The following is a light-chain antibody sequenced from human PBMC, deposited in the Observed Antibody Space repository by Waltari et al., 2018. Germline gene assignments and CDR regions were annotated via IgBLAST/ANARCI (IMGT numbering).Light chain of an antibody. CDR1: QGISSY. CDR2: AAS. Sequence: DIQLTQSPSFLSASVGDRVTITCRASQGISSYLAWYQQKPGNAPKLLIYAASTLQSGVPSRFSGSESGTEFTLTISSLQPEDFATYYCQQRNSYPFTFGPGTKVDIK. J-gene: IGKJ3*01. V-gene: IGKV1-9*01. CDR3: QQRNSYPFT.